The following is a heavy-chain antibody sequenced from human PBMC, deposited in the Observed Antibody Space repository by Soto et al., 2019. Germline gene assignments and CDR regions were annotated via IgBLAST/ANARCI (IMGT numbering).Heavy chain of an antibody. CDR2: IYYSGST. J-gene: IGHJ6*01. CDR1: GGAIIRGDYY. CDR3: ARVAVDFWRGYERAGPIQIYGMEV. V-gene: IGHV4-30-4*02. Sequence: SSETLSLTGTVSGGAIIRGDYYCSWIGHPPAKGLKWIGYIYYSGSTYYNPSLPSRVTIYVDTSQNQFSLKLSSMTAADTSVYYWARVAVDFWRGYERAGPIQIYGMEVWGQGTKDTVSS. D-gene: IGHD3-3*01.